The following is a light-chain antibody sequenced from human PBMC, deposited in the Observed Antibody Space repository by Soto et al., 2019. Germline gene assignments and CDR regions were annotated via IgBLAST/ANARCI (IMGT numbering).Light chain of an antibody. Sequence: EIVLTQSPGTLSLSPGERATLSCRASQSIGSWYLAWYQQKPGQAPRLLIYGTSSRATGIPDRFSGSGSGTDFTLTISRLEPEDFALYYCQHYDTSPTFGQGTKVEIK. CDR2: GTS. J-gene: IGKJ1*01. V-gene: IGKV3-20*01. CDR1: QSIGSWY. CDR3: QHYDTSPT.